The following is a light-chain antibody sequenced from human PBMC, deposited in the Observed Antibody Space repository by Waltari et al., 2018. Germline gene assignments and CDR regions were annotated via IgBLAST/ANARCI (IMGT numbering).Light chain of an antibody. CDR3: GSYRSGSTLV. Sequence: QSALTQPASVSGSPGQSIAIPCTGTTSDIGGHIHVSWYLQPPGNAPKIIIYNVHNRPSGVSDRFSGSKSGNTASLTISGLQAEDEADYYCGSYRSGSTLVFGGGTRLTVL. J-gene: IGLJ2*01. CDR2: NVH. V-gene: IGLV2-14*03. CDR1: TSDIGGHIH.